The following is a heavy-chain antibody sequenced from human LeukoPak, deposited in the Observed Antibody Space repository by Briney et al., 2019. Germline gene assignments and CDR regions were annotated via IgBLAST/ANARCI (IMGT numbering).Heavy chain of an antibody. CDR3: ARESNYGSYYYYMDV. V-gene: IGHV4-4*07. Sequence: ASETLSLTCTVSGGSIRRFYWSWIRQPAGKGLEWIGRIYASGSTNYNPSLKSRVTMSVDTSKNQFSLKVSSVTAADTAVYFCARESNYGSYYYYMDVWGKGTTVTASS. D-gene: IGHD4-11*01. CDR2: IYASGST. J-gene: IGHJ6*03. CDR1: GGSIRRFY.